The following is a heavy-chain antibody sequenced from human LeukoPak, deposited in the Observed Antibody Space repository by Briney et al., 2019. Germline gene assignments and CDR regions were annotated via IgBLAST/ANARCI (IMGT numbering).Heavy chain of an antibody. CDR2: INPNSGGT. CDR1: GYTFTGYY. J-gene: IGHJ4*02. D-gene: IGHD1-26*01. V-gene: IGHV1-2*02. Sequence: ASVKVSCKASGYTFTGYYMHWVRQVPGQGLEWMGWINPNSGGTNYAQKFQGRVTMTRDTSISTAYMELSRLRSDDTAVYYCARGQNLRVGAPPGYWGQGTLVTVSS. CDR3: ARGQNLRVGAPPGY.